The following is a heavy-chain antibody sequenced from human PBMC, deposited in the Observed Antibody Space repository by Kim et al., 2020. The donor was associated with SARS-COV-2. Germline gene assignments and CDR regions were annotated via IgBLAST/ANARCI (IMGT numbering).Heavy chain of an antibody. CDR3: ARCLGWLDRRYFQH. CDR2: MNPNSGNT. D-gene: IGHD6-19*01. Sequence: ASVKVSCKASGYTFTSYDINWVRQATGQGLEWMGWMNPNSGNTGYAQKFQGRVTMTRNTSISTAYMELSSLRSEDTAVYYCARCLGWLDRRYFQHWGQGTLVAVSS. J-gene: IGHJ1*01. CDR1: GYTFTSYD. V-gene: IGHV1-8*01.